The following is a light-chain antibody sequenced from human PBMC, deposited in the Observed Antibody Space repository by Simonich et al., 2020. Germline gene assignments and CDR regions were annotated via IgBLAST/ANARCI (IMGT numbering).Light chain of an antibody. V-gene: IGLV1-51*01. CDR2: DNN. Sequence: QSVLTQPPSVSAAPGQKVTISCSGSSSNIGKNYVSWYQKLPGTAPKILIYDNNKRPSGIPDRFAGSKSGTSATLGITGLQTGDEADYYCGTWDSSLSAGVFGGGTKLTVL. CDR3: GTWDSSLSAGV. J-gene: IGLJ3*02. CDR1: SSNIGKNY.